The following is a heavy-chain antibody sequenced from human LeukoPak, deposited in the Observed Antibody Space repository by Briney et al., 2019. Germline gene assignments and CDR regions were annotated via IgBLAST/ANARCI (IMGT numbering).Heavy chain of an antibody. CDR3: AGCSTSSTKNWFDP. CDR1: GGSISSYY. J-gene: IGHJ5*02. D-gene: IGHD2-2*01. V-gene: IGHV4-4*07. CDR2: IYTSGST. Sequence: PSETLSLTCTVSGGSISSYYWSWIRQPAGKGLEWIGRIYTSGSTNYNPSLKSRVTMSVDTSKNQFSLKLSSVTAADTAVYYCAGCSTSSTKNWFDPWGQGTLVTVSS.